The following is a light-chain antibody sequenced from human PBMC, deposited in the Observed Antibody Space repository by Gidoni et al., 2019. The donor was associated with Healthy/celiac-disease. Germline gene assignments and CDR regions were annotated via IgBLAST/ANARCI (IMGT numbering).Light chain of an antibody. CDR1: SSDVGSYNL. CDR3: CSYAGSSTLEV. CDR2: EVS. Sequence: QSALPQPASVSGSPGQSITISCTGTSSDVGSYNLVSWYQQHPGKAPKLMIYEVSKRPSGVSNRFSGSKSCNTASLTISGLQAEDEADYYCCSYAGSSTLEVFGGGTKLTVL. J-gene: IGLJ2*01. V-gene: IGLV2-23*02.